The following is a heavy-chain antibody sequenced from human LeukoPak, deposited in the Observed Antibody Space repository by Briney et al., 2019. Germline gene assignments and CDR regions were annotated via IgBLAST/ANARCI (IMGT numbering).Heavy chain of an antibody. D-gene: IGHD2-21*01. CDR3: ATTYSRSGDDWFDP. CDR2: IYYSGST. V-gene: IGHV4-59*01. Sequence: PSETLSLTCTVSGGSISRNYWSWIRKSPGRGLEWIGYIYYSGSTHYNPSLKSRVTMSIDTSKNKFSLKLSSATAADTAIYYCATTYSRSGDDWFDPWGQGTLVTVSS. J-gene: IGHJ5*02. CDR1: GGSISRNY.